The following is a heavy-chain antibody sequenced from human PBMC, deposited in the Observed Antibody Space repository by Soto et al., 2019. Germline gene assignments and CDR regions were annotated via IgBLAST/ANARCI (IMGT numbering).Heavy chain of an antibody. V-gene: IGHV1-18*01. Sequence: ASVKVSCKASGYTFTSYGISWVRQAPGQGLEWMGWISAYNGNTNYAQKLQGRVTMTTDTSTSTAYMELRSLRSGDTAVYYCARDLHYDSGYDSDYWGQGTLVTVSS. CDR1: GYTFTSYG. CDR3: ARDLHYDSGYDSDY. CDR2: ISAYNGNT. D-gene: IGHD5-12*01. J-gene: IGHJ4*02.